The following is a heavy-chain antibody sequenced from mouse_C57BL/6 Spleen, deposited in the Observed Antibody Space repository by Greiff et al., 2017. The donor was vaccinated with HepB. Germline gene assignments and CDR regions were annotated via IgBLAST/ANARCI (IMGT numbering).Heavy chain of an antibody. CDR2: IHPNSGST. CDR3: APTVGRWLAY. CDR1: GYTFTSYW. Sequence: VQLQQSGAELVKPGASVKLSCKASGYTFTSYWMHWVKQRPGQGLEWIGMIHPNSGSTNYNEKFKSKATLTVDKSSSTAYMQLSSLTSEDSAVYYCAPTVGRWLAYWGQGTLVTVSA. V-gene: IGHV1-64*01. D-gene: IGHD1-1*01. J-gene: IGHJ3*01.